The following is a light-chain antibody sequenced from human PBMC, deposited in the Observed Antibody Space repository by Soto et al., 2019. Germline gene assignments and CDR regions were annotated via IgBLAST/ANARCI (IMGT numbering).Light chain of an antibody. CDR2: DAS. V-gene: IGKV3-11*01. J-gene: IGKJ5*01. CDR3: QQRSNWPPIT. CDR1: QSVSSY. Sequence: EIVLTQSPAPLSLSPGERATPPGRASQSVSSYLAWYQQKPGQAPRLLIYDASNRATGIPARFSGSGSGTDFTLTIISLEPEDFAVYYCQQRSNWPPITFGQGTRLEIK.